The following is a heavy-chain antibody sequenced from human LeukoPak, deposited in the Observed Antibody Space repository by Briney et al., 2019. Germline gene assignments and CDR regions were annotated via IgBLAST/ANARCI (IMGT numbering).Heavy chain of an antibody. CDR3: AKRHAGSGWSRAIDY. CDR2: ISWGGGST. Sequence: GGSLRLSCAASGFTFDDYTMHWVRQAPGKGLEWVSLISWGGGSTYYADSVKGRFTISRDNSKNTLYLQMNSLRAEDTAVYYCAKRHAGSGWSRAIDYWGQGTLVTVSS. CDR1: GFTFDDYT. J-gene: IGHJ4*02. V-gene: IGHV3-43*01. D-gene: IGHD6-19*01.